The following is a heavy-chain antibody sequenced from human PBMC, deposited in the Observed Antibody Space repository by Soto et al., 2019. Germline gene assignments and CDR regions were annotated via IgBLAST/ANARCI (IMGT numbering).Heavy chain of an antibody. CDR2: ISSSGSTI. D-gene: IGHD3-22*01. V-gene: IGHV3-11*01. J-gene: IGHJ5*02. CDR1: GFTFSDYY. CDR3: ARAPVNYYDSSGYSNWFDP. Sequence: GGSLRLSCAASGFTFSDYYMSWLRQAPGKGLEWVSYISSSGSTIYYADSVKGRFTISRDNAKNSLYLQMNSLRAEDTAVYYCARAPVNYYDSSGYSNWFDPWGQGTLVTVSS.